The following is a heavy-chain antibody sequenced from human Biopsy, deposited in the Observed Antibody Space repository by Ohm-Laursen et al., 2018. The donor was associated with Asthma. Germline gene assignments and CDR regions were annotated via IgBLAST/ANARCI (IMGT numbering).Heavy chain of an antibody. CDR1: GVTFSSYA. Sequence: GASVKVSCKASGVTFSSYAISWVRQAPGQGLEWMGGIIPIFGTANYAQKFQGRVTITADESTSTAYMELSSLRSEDTAVYYCARSSHINWGGYFDYWGQGTLVTVSS. CDR2: IIPIFGTA. D-gene: IGHD7-27*01. V-gene: IGHV1-69*13. CDR3: ARSSHINWGGYFDY. J-gene: IGHJ4*02.